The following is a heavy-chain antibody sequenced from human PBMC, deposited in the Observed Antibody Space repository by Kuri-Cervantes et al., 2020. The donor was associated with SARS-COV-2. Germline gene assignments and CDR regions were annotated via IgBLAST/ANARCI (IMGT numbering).Heavy chain of an antibody. J-gene: IGHJ4*02. CDR3: VRHNGWYTLAY. V-gene: IGHV5-51*01. CDR2: IYPGDSDT. CDR1: GYSFTSYW. Sequence: GESLKISCKGYGYSFTSYWIGWVRQMPGKGLEWMGIIYPGDSDTRYSPSFQGQVTISVDKSVSNAYLQWSSLKASDTAMYFCVRHNGWYTLAYWGQGTLVTVSS. D-gene: IGHD6-19*01.